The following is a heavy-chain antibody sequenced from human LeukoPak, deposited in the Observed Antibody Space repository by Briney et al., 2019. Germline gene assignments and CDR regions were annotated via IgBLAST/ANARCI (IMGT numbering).Heavy chain of an antibody. J-gene: IGHJ4*02. D-gene: IGHD3-3*01. CDR2: ISGSGGST. CDR1: GFTFSGYA. CDR3: AKGHYDFWSGYYTLFDY. Sequence: GGSLRLSCAASGFTFSGYAMSWVRQAPGKGLEWVSAISGSGGSTNYADSVKGRFTISRDNSKKTLYLQMNSLRAEDTAVYYCAKGHYDFWSGYYTLFDYWGQGTLVTVSS. V-gene: IGHV3-23*01.